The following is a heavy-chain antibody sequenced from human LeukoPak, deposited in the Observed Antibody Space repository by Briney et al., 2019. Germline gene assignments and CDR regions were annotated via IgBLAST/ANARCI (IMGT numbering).Heavy chain of an antibody. CDR1: GFTFGTHA. V-gene: IGHV3-23*01. Sequence: PGGSLRLSCATSGFTFGTHAMTWVRQAPGKGLEWVSGMSGRGDTSYYADSVKGRLTISRDNSKNTLFLQMNSLRAEDTAVYYCAKLAGIRGWFVYYFDYWGQGTLVTVS. CDR3: AKLAGIRGWFVYYFDY. CDR2: MSGRGDTS. J-gene: IGHJ4*02. D-gene: IGHD6-19*01.